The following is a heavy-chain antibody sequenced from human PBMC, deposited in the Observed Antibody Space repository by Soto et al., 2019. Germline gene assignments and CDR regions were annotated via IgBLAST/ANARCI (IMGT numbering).Heavy chain of an antibody. D-gene: IGHD6-25*01. CDR3: ARRLYYYGMDV. CDR1: GGSISSYY. V-gene: IGHV4-59*01. CDR2: IYYSGST. Sequence: SETLSLTCTVSGGSISSYYWSWIRQPPGKGLEWIGYIYYSGSTNYNPPLKSRVTISVDTSKNQFSLKLSSVTAADTAVYYCARRLYYYGMDVWGQGTTVTVSS. J-gene: IGHJ6*02.